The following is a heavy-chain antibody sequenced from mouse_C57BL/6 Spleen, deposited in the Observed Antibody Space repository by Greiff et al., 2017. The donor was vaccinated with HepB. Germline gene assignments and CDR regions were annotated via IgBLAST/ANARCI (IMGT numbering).Heavy chain of an antibody. CDR3: AREGDYDYDVGYWYFDV. D-gene: IGHD2-4*01. J-gene: IGHJ1*03. CDR2: ISDGGSYT. V-gene: IGHV5-4*01. CDR1: GFTFSSYA. Sequence: EVKLVESGGGLVKPGGSLKLSCAASGFTFSSYAMSWVRQTPEKRLEWVATISDGGSYTYYPDNVKGRFTISRDNAKNNLYLQMSHLKSEDTAMYYCAREGDYDYDVGYWYFDVWGTGTTVTVSS.